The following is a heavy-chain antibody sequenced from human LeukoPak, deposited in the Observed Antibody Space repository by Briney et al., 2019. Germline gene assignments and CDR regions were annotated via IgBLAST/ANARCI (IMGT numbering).Heavy chain of an antibody. CDR3: ASQPYYESSGYYFY. CDR2: IYNSGST. Sequence: SETLSLTCTVSGGSIISSTYNWGWIRQPPGKGLEWMGSIYNSGSTFYNPSLKSRATISIDTSKNQFSLKLSSVTAADTAIYYCASQPYYESSGYYFYWGQGTLVTVSS. V-gene: IGHV4-39*01. CDR1: GGSIISSTYN. D-gene: IGHD3-22*01. J-gene: IGHJ4*02.